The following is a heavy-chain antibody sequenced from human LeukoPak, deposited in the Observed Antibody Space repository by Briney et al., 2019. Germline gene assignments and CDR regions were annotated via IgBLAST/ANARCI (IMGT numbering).Heavy chain of an antibody. CDR2: ISGSGGST. D-gene: IGHD3-3*01. V-gene: IGHV3-23*01. CDR1: GFTFSKYA. J-gene: IGHJ4*02. Sequence: GGSLRLSCAASGFTFSKYAMSWVRQAPGKRLEWVPTISGSGGSTYYADSVKGQFTISRDNSKNTLYLQMNSLRAEDTAVYYCAKEEWLLAVYFDYWGQGTLVTVSS. CDR3: AKEEWLLAVYFDY.